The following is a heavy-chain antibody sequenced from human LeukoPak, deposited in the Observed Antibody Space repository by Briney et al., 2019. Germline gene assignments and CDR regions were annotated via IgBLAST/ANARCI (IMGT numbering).Heavy chain of an antibody. V-gene: IGHV3-49*04. CDR1: GFTFSDFD. D-gene: IGHD6-13*01. Sequence: PGGSLRLSCVASGFTFSDFDMNWVRQAPGKGLEWVGFIRSKAYGGTTEYAASVKGRFTISRDDSKSIAYLQMNSLKTEDTAVYYCTRRSSWGDYWGQGTLVTVSS. CDR2: IRSKAYGGTT. CDR3: TRRSSWGDY. J-gene: IGHJ4*02.